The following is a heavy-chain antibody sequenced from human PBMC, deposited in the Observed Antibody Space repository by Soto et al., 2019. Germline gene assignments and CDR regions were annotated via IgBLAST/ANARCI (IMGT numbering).Heavy chain of an antibody. CDR3: ARAYYDILTGHNWFDP. Sequence: SETLSVTCAVSGSAISSGYYWCWIRQPPGKGLEWIGSIYHSGSTYYNPSLKIRVTISVDTSKNQFSLKLSSVTAADTAVYYCARAYYDILTGHNWFDPWGQGTLVTVSS. CDR2: IYHSGST. CDR1: GSAISSGYY. V-gene: IGHV4-38-2*01. D-gene: IGHD3-9*01. J-gene: IGHJ5*02.